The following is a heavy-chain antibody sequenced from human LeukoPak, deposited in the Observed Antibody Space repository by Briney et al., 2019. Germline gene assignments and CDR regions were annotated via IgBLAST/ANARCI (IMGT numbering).Heavy chain of an antibody. J-gene: IGHJ6*02. CDR1: GYTLTELS. V-gene: IGHV1-24*01. Sequence: ASVKVSCKVSGYTLTELSMHWVRQAPGKGLGWMGGFDPEDGETIYAQKFQGRVTMTEDTSTDTAYMELSSLRSEDTAVYYCATLGWNYNYYYYGMDVWGQGTTVTVSS. CDR2: FDPEDGET. CDR3: ATLGWNYNYYYYGMDV. D-gene: IGHD1-7*01.